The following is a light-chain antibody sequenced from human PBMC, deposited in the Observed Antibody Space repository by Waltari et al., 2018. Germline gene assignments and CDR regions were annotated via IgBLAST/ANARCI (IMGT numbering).Light chain of an antibody. J-gene: IGKJ4*01. Sequence: EIVLTQSPATLSLSPGERATLSCRASQNVSSYLAWYQQKPGQAPRLLIYDASNRATGIPARFSGSGSGTDFTLTISSLEPEDFAVYYCQQRSNWPPLTFGGGTNVEIK. CDR3: QQRSNWPPLT. V-gene: IGKV3-11*01. CDR1: QNVSSY. CDR2: DAS.